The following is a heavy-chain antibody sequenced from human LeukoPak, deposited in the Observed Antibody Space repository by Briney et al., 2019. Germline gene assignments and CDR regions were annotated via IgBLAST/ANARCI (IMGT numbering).Heavy chain of an antibody. V-gene: IGHV3-30-3*01. J-gene: IGHJ6*02. CDR2: ISYDGSNK. CDR1: GFTFSSYA. D-gene: IGHD3-10*01. CDR3: ARDRWFGDDHSYYYCYGMDV. Sequence: GRSLRLSCAASGFTFSSYAMHWVRQAPGKGLEWVAVISYDGSNKYYADSVKGRFTISRDNSKNTLYLQMNSMRAEDTAVYYCARDRWFGDDHSYYYCYGMDVWGQGTTVTVSS.